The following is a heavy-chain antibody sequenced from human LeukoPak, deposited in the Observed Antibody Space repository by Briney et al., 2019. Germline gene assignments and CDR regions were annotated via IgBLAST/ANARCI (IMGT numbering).Heavy chain of an antibody. CDR2: IYASGYT. V-gene: IGHV4-4*07. J-gene: IGHJ4*02. CDR3: ARNHIVTGTYFDS. CDR1: VDSISSYY. D-gene: IGHD3-10*01. Sequence: SETLSLTCTVSVDSISSYYWNWIRQPAGKGLEWIGRIYASGYTESNPSLQTRVTMSVDTSKNEFSLKVDTVTAADTAVYFCARNHIVTGTYFDSWGQGILVTVSS.